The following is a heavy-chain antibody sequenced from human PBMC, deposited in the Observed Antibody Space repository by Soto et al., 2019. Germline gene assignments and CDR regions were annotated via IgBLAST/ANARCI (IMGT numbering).Heavy chain of an antibody. Sequence: GGSLGLSCAASGFTFSIYSMNWFRQAPGKGLEWVSYISSSSSTIYYADSVKGRFTISRDNAKNSLYLQMNSLRAEDTAVYYCASRTSGWYFDYWGQGTLVTVSS. CDR1: GFTFSIYS. CDR3: ASRTSGWYFDY. D-gene: IGHD6-19*01. CDR2: ISSSSSTI. J-gene: IGHJ4*02. V-gene: IGHV3-48*01.